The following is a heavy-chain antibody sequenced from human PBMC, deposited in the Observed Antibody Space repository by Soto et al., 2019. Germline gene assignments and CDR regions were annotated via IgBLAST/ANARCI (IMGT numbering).Heavy chain of an antibody. CDR1: GFTFSSYA. J-gene: IGHJ4*03. D-gene: IGHD3-22*01. CDR2: ISYDGSNK. V-gene: IGHV3-30-3*01. Sequence: QVQLVESGGGVVQPGRSLRLSCAASGFTFSSYAMHWVRQAPGKGLEWVAVISYDGSNKYYADSVKGRFTISRDNSKNTLYLQMNSLRAEDTAVYYCARDQDDYYDSSGYYLGDYWGQGTTVTVSS. CDR3: ARDQDDYYDSSGYYLGDY.